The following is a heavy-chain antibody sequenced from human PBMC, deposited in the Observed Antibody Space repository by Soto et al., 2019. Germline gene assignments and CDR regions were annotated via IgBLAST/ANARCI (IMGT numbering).Heavy chain of an antibody. D-gene: IGHD1-26*01. CDR1: GFTFSSYG. J-gene: IGHJ4*02. Sequence: GGSLRLSCAASGFTFSSYGMHWVRQAPGKGLEWVAVISYDGSNKYYADSVKGRFTISRDNSKNTLYLQMNSLRAEDTAVYYCAKAQVGATWAYFDYWGQGTLVTVSS. V-gene: IGHV3-30*18. CDR2: ISYDGSNK. CDR3: AKAQVGATWAYFDY.